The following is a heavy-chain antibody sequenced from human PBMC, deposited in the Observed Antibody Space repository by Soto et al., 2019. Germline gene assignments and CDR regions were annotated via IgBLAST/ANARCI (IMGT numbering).Heavy chain of an antibody. Sequence: ASVKVSCKASGYTFTSYGISWVRQAPGQGLEWMGWISAYNGNTNYAQKLQGRVTMTTDTSTSTAYMELRSLRSDDTAVYYCARVHFDWLLSYCMDVWGQGTTVTVSS. J-gene: IGHJ6*02. CDR2: ISAYNGNT. CDR3: ARVHFDWLLSYCMDV. D-gene: IGHD3-9*01. CDR1: GYTFTSYG. V-gene: IGHV1-18*01.